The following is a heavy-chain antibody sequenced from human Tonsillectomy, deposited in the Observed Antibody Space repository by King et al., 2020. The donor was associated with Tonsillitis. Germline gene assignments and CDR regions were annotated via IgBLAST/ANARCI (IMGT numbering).Heavy chain of an antibody. CDR2: ISGSGVRT. V-gene: IGHV3-23*04. J-gene: IGHJ4*02. D-gene: IGHD6-13*01. CDR3: AKDLWSEQQQPYYFDY. Sequence: VQLVESGGGLVQPGGSLRLSCAASAFTFSSYAMSWVRQAPGKGLEWVSAISGSGVRTNYADSVKGRFTISRDNSKNTLYLQMHSLRAADTAVYYCAKDLWSEQQQPYYFDYWGQGTLVTVPS. CDR1: AFTFSSYA.